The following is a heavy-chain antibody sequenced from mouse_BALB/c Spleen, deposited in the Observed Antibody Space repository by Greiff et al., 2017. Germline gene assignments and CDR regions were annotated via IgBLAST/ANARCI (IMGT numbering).Heavy chain of an antibody. CDR3: ARHTSYGKGYFDV. Sequence: EVKVVESGGGLVQPGGSLKLSCAASGFTFSSYTMSWVRQTPEKRLEWVAYISNGGGSTYYPDTVKGRFTISRDNAKNTLYLQMSSLKSEDTAMYYCARHTSYGKGYFDVWGAGTTVTVSS. J-gene: IGHJ1*01. V-gene: IGHV5-12-2*01. D-gene: IGHD2-1*01. CDR2: ISNGGGST. CDR1: GFTFSSYT.